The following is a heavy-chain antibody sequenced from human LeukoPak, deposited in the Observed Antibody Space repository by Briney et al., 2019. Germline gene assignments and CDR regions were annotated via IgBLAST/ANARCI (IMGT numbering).Heavy chain of an antibody. CDR1: GFTFSSYG. CDR3: ARYSSSSWYAFDY. J-gene: IGHJ4*02. V-gene: IGHV3-33*01. CDR2: IWYDGSNK. Sequence: GGSLRLSCAASGFTFSSYGMHWVRQAPGKGLEWVAVIWYDGSNKYYADSVKGRFTISRDNSKNTLYLQMNSLRAEDTAVYYCARYSSSSWYAFDYWGQGTLVTVSS. D-gene: IGHD6-13*01.